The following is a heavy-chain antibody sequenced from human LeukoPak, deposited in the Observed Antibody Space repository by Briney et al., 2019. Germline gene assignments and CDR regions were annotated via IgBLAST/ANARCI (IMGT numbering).Heavy chain of an antibody. CDR3: ANQFSQYSSSWYESYYFDY. Sequence: PGGSLRRSCAASGFTFSSYAMSWVRQAPGKGLEWVSAIRGSGGSTYYADSVKGRFTISRDNSKNTLYLQMNSLRAEDTAVYYCANQFSQYSSSWYESYYFDYWGQGTLVTVSS. V-gene: IGHV3-23*01. CDR2: IRGSGGST. D-gene: IGHD6-13*01. CDR1: GFTFSSYA. J-gene: IGHJ4*02.